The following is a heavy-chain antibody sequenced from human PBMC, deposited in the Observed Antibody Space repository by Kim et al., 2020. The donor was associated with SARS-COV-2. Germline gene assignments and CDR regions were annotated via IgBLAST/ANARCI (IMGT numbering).Heavy chain of an antibody. J-gene: IGHJ4*01. CDR1: GFTFSSYA. CDR3: VREEPAGSSSSPPFDY. Sequence: GGSLRLSCAASGFTFSSYAMHWVRQAPGKGLEWVAVISYDGSNKYYADSVKGRFTISRDNSKNTLYLQMNSLRAEDTAVYYCVREEPAGSSSSPPFDYWG. V-gene: IGHV3-30*04. D-gene: IGHD6-6*01. CDR2: ISYDGSNK.